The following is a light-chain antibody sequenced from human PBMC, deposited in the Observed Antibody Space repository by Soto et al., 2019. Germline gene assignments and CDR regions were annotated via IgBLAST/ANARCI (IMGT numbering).Light chain of an antibody. Sequence: EVVLTQSPATLSVSPGERATLPCRASQSVVENLAWYQQKPGQAPRLLIYRASTRATGVPDRFSGAGSGTEFTLTIRSLQSEDFAVYYCQQYDKWPPITFGQGTRLEVK. CDR3: QQYDKWPPIT. CDR1: QSVVEN. V-gene: IGKV3-15*01. J-gene: IGKJ5*01. CDR2: RAS.